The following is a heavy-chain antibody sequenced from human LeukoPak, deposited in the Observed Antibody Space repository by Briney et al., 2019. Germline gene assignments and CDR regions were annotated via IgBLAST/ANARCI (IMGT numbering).Heavy chain of an antibody. CDR1: NGSISSYY. D-gene: IGHD1-26*01. J-gene: IGHJ4*02. CDR3: ARHGGSYSRFDY. V-gene: IGHV4-59*01. Sequence: PSEALSLTCTVSNGSISSYYWSWIRQAPGTGREWIGNIYYSGSTNYNPSLKSRVTISVDTSKNQFSLKLSSVTAADTAVYYCARHGGSYSRFDYWGQGTLVTVSS. CDR2: IYYSGST.